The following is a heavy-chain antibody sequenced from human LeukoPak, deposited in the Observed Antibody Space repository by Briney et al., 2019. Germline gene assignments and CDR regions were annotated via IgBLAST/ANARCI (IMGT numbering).Heavy chain of an antibody. Sequence: GGSLRLSCAASGFTFDDYAMHWVRQAPGKGLEWVSGISWNSGSIAYADSVKGRFTISRDNAKNSLYLQMNSLRPEDTALYYCAKDMEIRGYSYGSFDYWGQGTLVTVSS. V-gene: IGHV3-9*01. CDR2: ISWNSGSI. CDR1: GFTFDDYA. D-gene: IGHD5-18*01. J-gene: IGHJ4*02. CDR3: AKDMEIRGYSYGSFDY.